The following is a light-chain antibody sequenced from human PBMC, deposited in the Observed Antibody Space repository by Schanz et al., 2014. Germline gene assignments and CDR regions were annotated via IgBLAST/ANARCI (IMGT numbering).Light chain of an antibody. CDR2: SAS. J-gene: IGKJ4*01. CDR3: QQRSNWL. V-gene: IGKV1-5*01. Sequence: DIQMTQSPSTLSASVGDRVTITCRASQSASRWVAWYQQKPGKAPNLLIYSASSLQSGVPSRFSGSGSGTDFTLTITSLEPEDFAVYYCQQRSNWLFGGGTKVEIK. CDR1: QSASRW.